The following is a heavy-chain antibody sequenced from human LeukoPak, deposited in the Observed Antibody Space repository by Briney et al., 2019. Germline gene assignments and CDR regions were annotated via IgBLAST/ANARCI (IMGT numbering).Heavy chain of an antibody. CDR1: GFTFSSCA. CDR2: IINGGKSI. CDR3: AKDPIFSGSYGVFDY. J-gene: IGHJ4*02. D-gene: IGHD1-26*01. Sequence: PGGPLRLSCVASGFTFSSCAMGWVRRAPGKGRGWVSTIINGGKSIYYAASAEGRFTISRDNSKNTLYLQMNRLRAGDTAVYYCAKDPIFSGSYGVFDYGGLGTLVTVSS. V-gene: IGHV3-23*01.